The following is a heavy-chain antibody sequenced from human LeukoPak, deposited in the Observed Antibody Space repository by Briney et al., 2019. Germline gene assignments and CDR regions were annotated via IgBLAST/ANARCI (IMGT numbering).Heavy chain of an antibody. Sequence: GASVKVSCKASGYTFTGYYMHWVRQAPGQGLEWMGWINPNSGGTNYAQKFQGRVTMTRDTSISTAYMELSRLRSDGTAVYYCARDEELGDAFDIWGQGTMVTVSS. CDR2: INPNSGGT. J-gene: IGHJ3*02. CDR1: GYTFTGYY. D-gene: IGHD1-7*01. CDR3: ARDEELGDAFDI. V-gene: IGHV1-2*02.